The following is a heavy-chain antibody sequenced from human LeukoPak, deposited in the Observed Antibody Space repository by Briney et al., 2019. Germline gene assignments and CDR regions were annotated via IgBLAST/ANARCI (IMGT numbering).Heavy chain of an antibody. D-gene: IGHD5-12*01. Sequence: ASVKVSCKASGYTFTGYYVHWVRQAPGQGLEWMGWINPNSGGTNYAQKFQGRVTMTRDTSISTAYMELSRLRSDDTAVYYCARGRGYSGYLDPWGQGTLVTVSS. CDR2: INPNSGGT. CDR1: GYTFTGYY. CDR3: ARGRGYSGYLDP. V-gene: IGHV1-2*02. J-gene: IGHJ5*02.